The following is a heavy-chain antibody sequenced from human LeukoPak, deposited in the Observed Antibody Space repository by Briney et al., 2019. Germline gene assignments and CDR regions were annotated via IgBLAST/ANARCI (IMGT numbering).Heavy chain of an antibody. D-gene: IGHD6-6*01. CDR1: GFTFSSYW. J-gene: IGHJ4*02. V-gene: IGHV3-7*01. CDR3: ARDWYSSSSVLRY. CDR2: IKQDGSEK. Sequence: GGSLRLSCAASGFTFSSYWMSWVRQAPGKGVEWVANIKQDGSEKYYVDSVKGRFTISRDNTKNSLYLQMNSLRAEDTAVYYCARDWYSSSSVLRYWGQGTLVTVSS.